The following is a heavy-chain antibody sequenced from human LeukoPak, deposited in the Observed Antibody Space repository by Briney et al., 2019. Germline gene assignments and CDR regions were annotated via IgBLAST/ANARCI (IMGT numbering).Heavy chain of an antibody. CDR2: ISAGGGTI. CDR1: GFAFSTYT. CDR3: ARGSYFDY. Sequence: GGSLRLSCAASGFAFSTYTLNWVRQAPGKGLEWLSYISAGGGTIYYADSVKGRFTVSRDNAKNSLYLQMNSLRDEDTAVYYCARGSYFDYWGQGTLVTVSS. V-gene: IGHV3-48*02. J-gene: IGHJ4*02.